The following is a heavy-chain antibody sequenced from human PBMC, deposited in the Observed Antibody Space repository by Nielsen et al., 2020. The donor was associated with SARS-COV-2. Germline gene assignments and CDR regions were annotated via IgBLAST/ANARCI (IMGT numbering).Heavy chain of an antibody. Sequence: SETLSLTCSVSGGSFSSGGSSYSWIRQHPGKGLEWIGLRHYTGNTYYNPSLQSRLFISVDTSKNQFSLKLSSVTAADTAVYYCARPAETYCSSTSCSKNWFDPWGQGTLVTVSS. CDR1: GGSFSSGGSS. V-gene: IGHV4-31*03. CDR3: ARPAETYCSSTSCSKNWFDP. D-gene: IGHD2-2*01. J-gene: IGHJ5*02. CDR2: RHYTGNT.